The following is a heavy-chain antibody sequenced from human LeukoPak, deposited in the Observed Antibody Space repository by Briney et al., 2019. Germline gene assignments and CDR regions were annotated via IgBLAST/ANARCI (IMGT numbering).Heavy chain of an antibody. CDR3: AKGGSSWYVEDDY. CDR2: ISGSGGST. J-gene: IGHJ4*02. V-gene: IGHV3-23*01. Sequence: GGSLRLSCAASGFTFSSYAMSWVRQAPGKGLEWVSAISGSGGSTYYADPVKGRFTISRDNSKNTLYLQMNSLRAEDTAVYYCAKGGSSWYVEDDYWGQGTLVTVSS. CDR1: GFTFSSYA. D-gene: IGHD6-13*01.